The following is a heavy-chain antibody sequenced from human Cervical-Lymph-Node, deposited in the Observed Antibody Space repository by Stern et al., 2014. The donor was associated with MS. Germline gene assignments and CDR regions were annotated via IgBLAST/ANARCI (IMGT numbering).Heavy chain of an antibody. Sequence: VQLEESGAEVKKPGASVKVSCKTSGFTFTGYYIHWVRQAPGQGLEWMGCINPNSGDTTYAAKFQGRVTMTRDTSINTAYVELSRLGSDDTAVYYCTRRDNVGGWYTFDHWGQGALVTVSS. CDR2: INPNSGDT. CDR1: GFTFTGYY. V-gene: IGHV1-2*02. CDR3: TRRDNVGGWYTFDH. D-gene: IGHD6-19*01. J-gene: IGHJ4*02.